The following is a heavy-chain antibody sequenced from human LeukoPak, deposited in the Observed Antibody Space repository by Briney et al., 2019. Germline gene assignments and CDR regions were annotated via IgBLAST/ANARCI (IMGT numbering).Heavy chain of an antibody. CDR1: GDSISTYY. V-gene: IGHV4-59*01. CDR2: ILYTGNT. CDR3: ARDFTVGAPKRAFDI. J-gene: IGHJ3*02. Sequence: SETLSLTCTVSGDSISTYYWSWIRQSPEKGLEWIGYILYTGNTNYNPSLKSRVTISIDTSKKQFSLNLSSVTAADTAVYYCARDFTVGAPKRAFDIWGLGTMVTVST. D-gene: IGHD1-26*01.